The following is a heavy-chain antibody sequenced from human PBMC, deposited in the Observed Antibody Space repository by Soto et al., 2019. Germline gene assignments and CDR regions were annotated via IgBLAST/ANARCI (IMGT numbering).Heavy chain of an antibody. V-gene: IGHV4-30-4*01. CDR2: IYYSGST. CDR1: GGSISSGDYY. CDR3: AREYSSSNYGMDV. Sequence: SETLSLTCTVSGGSISSGDYYWSWIRQPPGKGLEWIGYIYYSGSTYYNPSLKSRVTISVDTSKNQFSLKLSSVTAADTAVYYCAREYSSSNYGMDVCGQRTTVTVSS. J-gene: IGHJ6*02. D-gene: IGHD6-6*01.